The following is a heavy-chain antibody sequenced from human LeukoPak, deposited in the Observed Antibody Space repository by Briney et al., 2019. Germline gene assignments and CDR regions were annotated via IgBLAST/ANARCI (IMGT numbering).Heavy chain of an antibody. V-gene: IGHV3-48*01. J-gene: IGHJ4*02. CDR1: GFTFSSFS. Sequence: GGSLRLSCAASGFTFSSFSMNWVRQAPGKGLEWVSYISGSSGSIYYADSVRGRFTISRDNSKNTLYLQMNSLTTEDTAVYYCAKLGLDFWSGYPVDYWGQGTLVTVSS. CDR2: ISGSSGSI. D-gene: IGHD3-3*01. CDR3: AKLGLDFWSGYPVDY.